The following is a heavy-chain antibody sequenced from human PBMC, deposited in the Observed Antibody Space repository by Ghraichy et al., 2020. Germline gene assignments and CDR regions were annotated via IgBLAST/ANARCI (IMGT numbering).Heavy chain of an antibody. Sequence: GESLNISCAASGFTVSSNYMSWVRQAPGKGLEWVSVIYSGGRTDYADSVKGRFTISRDNSKNTLYLQMNSLRAEDTAVYYCARDLGSGLDCWGQGTLVTVSS. J-gene: IGHJ4*02. CDR3: ARDLGSGLDC. D-gene: IGHD3-3*01. CDR1: GFTVSSNY. V-gene: IGHV3-53*01. CDR2: IYSGGRT.